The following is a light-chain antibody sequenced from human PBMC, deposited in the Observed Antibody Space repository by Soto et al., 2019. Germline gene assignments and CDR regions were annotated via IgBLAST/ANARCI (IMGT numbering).Light chain of an antibody. CDR2: GNS. CDR3: QSYDISLSGWV. J-gene: IGLJ3*02. CDR1: SSNIGAGYD. V-gene: IGLV1-40*01. Sequence: QSVLTQPPSVSGAPGQRVTISCTGSSSNIGAGYDVHWYQQLPGTAPKLLIYGNSNRPSGVPDRFSGSKSGTSASLAITGLQAEYEADYDCQSYDISLSGWVFGGGTKLTVL.